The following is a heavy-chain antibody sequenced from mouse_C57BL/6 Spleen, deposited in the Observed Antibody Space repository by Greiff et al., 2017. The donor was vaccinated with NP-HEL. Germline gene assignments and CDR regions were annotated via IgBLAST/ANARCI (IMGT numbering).Heavy chain of an antibody. D-gene: IGHD2-1*01. V-gene: IGHV1-80*01. CDR2: IYPGDGDT. J-gene: IGHJ1*03. CDR1: GYAFSSYW. Sequence: QVQLKQSGAELVKPGASVKISRKASGYAFSSYWMNWVKQRPGKGLEWIGQIYPGDGDTNYNGKFKGKATLTADKSSSTAYMQLSSLTSEDSAVYFCARRGNYGYFDVWGTGTTVTVSS. CDR3: ARRGNYGYFDV.